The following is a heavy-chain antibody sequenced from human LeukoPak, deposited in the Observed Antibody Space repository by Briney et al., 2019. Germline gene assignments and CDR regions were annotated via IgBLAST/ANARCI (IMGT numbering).Heavy chain of an antibody. J-gene: IGHJ4*02. V-gene: IGHV3-74*01. Sequence: GGSLRLSCAASGFTFRNYWMHWVRQAPGKGLVWVSRIMHGGSGTTYADSVKGRFTISRDNAKNTLYLQMNSLRVEDTAVYFCARDRHTSYDYWGQGTLVTVSS. CDR1: GFTFRNYW. CDR3: ARDRHTSYDY. D-gene: IGHD2-2*01. CDR2: IMHGGSGT.